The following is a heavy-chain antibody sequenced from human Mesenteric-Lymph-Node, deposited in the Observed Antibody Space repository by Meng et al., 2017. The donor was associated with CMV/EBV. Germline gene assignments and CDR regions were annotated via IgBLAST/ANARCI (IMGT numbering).Heavy chain of an antibody. J-gene: IGHJ4*02. V-gene: IGHV6-1*01. CDR2: TYYRSKWYN. Sequence: VSSNSAAWNWIRQSPSRGLEWLGRTYYRSKWYNDYAVSVKSRITINPDTSKNQFSLQLNSVTPEDTAVYYCARDGAIGVRGYFDYWGQGTLVTVSS. D-gene: IGHD3-10*01. CDR3: ARDGAIGVRGYFDY. CDR1: VSSNSAA.